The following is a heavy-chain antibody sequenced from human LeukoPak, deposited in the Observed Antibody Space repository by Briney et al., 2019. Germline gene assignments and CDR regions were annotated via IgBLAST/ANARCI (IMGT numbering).Heavy chain of an antibody. CDR2: ITVSGDAT. D-gene: IGHD3-10*01. Sequence: GGSLRLSCAASGFTFSSYGMSWVRQAPGKRLEWGSGITVSGDATYSADSVTGRFTITRDTSKNTLFLQMSSLRAEDTAVYHCAEAMVRLDYWGQGTLVTVSS. J-gene: IGHJ4*02. CDR1: GFTFSSYG. CDR3: AEAMVRLDY. V-gene: IGHV3-23*01.